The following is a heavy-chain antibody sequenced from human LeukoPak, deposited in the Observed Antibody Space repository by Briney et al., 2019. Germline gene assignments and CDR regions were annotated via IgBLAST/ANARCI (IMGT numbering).Heavy chain of an antibody. Sequence: GGSLRLSCAASGFTFSSSAMNWVRQVPGKGLEWVSASGTAGDTYYSDSVKGRFTISRDDSKNTLYLQMTSLRAEDTAVYYCAKKTPGTYPFDYWGQGTLVTVSP. CDR1: GFTFSSSA. D-gene: IGHD6-13*01. CDR3: AKKTPGTYPFDY. J-gene: IGHJ4*02. CDR2: SGTAGDT. V-gene: IGHV3-23*01.